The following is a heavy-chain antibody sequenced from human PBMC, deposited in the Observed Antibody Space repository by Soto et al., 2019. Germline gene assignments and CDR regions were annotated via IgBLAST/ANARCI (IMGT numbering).Heavy chain of an antibody. CDR2: ISYDGSNK. CDR1: GFTFSSYA. Sequence: GGSLRLSCAASGFTFSSYAMHWVRQAPGKGLEWVAVISYDGSNKYYADSVKGRFTISRDNSKNTLYLQMNSLRAEDTAVYYCAKSPSYPVHFDYWGQGTLVTVSS. CDR3: AKSPSYPVHFDY. J-gene: IGHJ4*02. V-gene: IGHV3-30-3*02. D-gene: IGHD1-26*01.